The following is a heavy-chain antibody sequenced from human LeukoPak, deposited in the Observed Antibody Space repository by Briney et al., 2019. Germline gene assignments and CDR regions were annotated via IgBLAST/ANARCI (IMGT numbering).Heavy chain of an antibody. CDR2: IYYSGST. J-gene: IGHJ6*03. CDR3: ARDRRYMDV. CDR1: GGSISSYY. V-gene: IGHV4-59*12. Sequence: SETLSLTCTVSGGSISSYYWSWIRQPPGKGLEWIGYIYYSGSTNYNPSLKSRVTMSVDTSKNQFSLKLSSVTAADTAVYYCARDRRYMDVWGKGTTVTISS.